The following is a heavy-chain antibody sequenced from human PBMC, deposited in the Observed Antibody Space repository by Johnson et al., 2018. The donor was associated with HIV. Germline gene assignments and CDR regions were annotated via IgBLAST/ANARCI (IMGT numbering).Heavy chain of an antibody. CDR3: ARDMYCGGDCPFDI. CDR1: GFTFSSYW. V-gene: IGHV3-30-3*01. J-gene: IGHJ3*02. D-gene: IGHD2-21*02. Sequence: QVQLMESGGGLVQPGGSLRLSCITSGFTFSSYWMNWVRQAPGQGLEWVAVISYDGSNKYYSDSVKGRFPISRDNAKNSLFLQMNSLRAEDTAVYYCARDMYCGGDCPFDIWGQGTMVTVSS. CDR2: ISYDGSNK.